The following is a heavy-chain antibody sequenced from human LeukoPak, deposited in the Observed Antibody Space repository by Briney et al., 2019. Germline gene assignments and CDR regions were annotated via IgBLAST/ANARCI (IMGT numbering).Heavy chain of an antibody. J-gene: IGHJ5*02. CDR3: ARAIQIIVGATTWFDP. Sequence: ASVKVSCKASGYTFTSYYMHWVRQAPGQGLEWMGIINPSGGSTSYAQKFQGRVTTTADESTSTAYMELSSLRSEDTAVYYCARAIQIIVGATTWFDPWGQGTLVTVSS. CDR2: INPSGGST. V-gene: IGHV1-46*01. CDR1: GYTFTSYY. D-gene: IGHD1-26*01.